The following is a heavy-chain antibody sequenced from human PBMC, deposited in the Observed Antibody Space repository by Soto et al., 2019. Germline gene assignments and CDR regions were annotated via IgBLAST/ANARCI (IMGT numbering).Heavy chain of an antibody. V-gene: IGHV1-2*02. J-gene: IGHJ5*02. CDR3: AKDLTRQLAYWLDP. CDR1: GFSFTGYY. Sequence: GASVKVSCKASGFSFTGYYIHWLRQAPGQGLEWMGWINAHSGGKEYAQKFQGRVTLTRDTSIATAYLTLTSLTSDDTALYYCAKDLTRQLAYWLDPWGQGTQVTVSS. D-gene: IGHD6-6*01. CDR2: INAHSGGK.